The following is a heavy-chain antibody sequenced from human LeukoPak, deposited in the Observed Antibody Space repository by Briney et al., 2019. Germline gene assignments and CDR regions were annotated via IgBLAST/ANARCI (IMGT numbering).Heavy chain of an antibody. Sequence: PGGSLRLSCAASGFTFSSYSMNWVRQAPGKGLEWVSGINWNGGSTGYADSVKGRFTISRDNSKNTVYLQMNSLRAEDTAIYYCATYRQVLLPFESWGQGTLVTVSS. CDR2: INWNGGST. CDR3: ATYRQVLLPFES. J-gene: IGHJ4*02. D-gene: IGHD2-8*02. V-gene: IGHV3-20*04. CDR1: GFTFSSYS.